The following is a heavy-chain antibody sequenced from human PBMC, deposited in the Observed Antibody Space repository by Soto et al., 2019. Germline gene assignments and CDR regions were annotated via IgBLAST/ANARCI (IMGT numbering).Heavy chain of an antibody. CDR2: INPNSGGT. V-gene: IGHV1-2*02. CDR3: ARDRSYYYDSSGYYLV. D-gene: IGHD3-22*01. Sequence: QVQLVQSGAEVKKPGASMKVSYKASGYTFTGYYMHWVRQAPGQGLEWMGWINPNSGGTNYAQKFQGRVTMTRDTSISTAYMELSRLRSDDTAVYYCARDRSYYYDSSGYYLVWGQGTLVTVSS. J-gene: IGHJ4*02. CDR1: GYTFTGYY.